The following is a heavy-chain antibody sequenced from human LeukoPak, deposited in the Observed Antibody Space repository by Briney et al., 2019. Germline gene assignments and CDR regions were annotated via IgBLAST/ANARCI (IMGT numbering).Heavy chain of an antibody. CDR3: ARGHDVVVTPGDY. CDR2: INPNSGGT. D-gene: IGHD2-21*02. V-gene: IGHV1-2*02. Sequence: ASVKVSCKASGYTFTSYGISWVRQAPGQGLEWMAWINPNSGGTSYAQNFQGRVTMTRDTSISTAYMELNRLKSDDTAVYYCARGHDVVVTPGDYWGQGTLVTVSS. J-gene: IGHJ4*02. CDR1: GYTFTSYG.